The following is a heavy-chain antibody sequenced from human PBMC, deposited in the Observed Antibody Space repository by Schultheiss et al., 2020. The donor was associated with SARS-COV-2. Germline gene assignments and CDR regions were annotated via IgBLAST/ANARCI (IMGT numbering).Heavy chain of an antibody. Sequence: GGSLRLSCAASGFTFSSHGMHWVRQAPGRGLEWVGVILSDGSRQSYADSVKGRFTISRDNSKNTLYLQVNSLTAEDTAVYYCARDDLLDDNGFDIWGQGTKVTVSS. J-gene: IGHJ3*02. CDR3: ARDDLLDDNGFDI. CDR2: ILSDGSRQ. V-gene: IGHV3-33*01. CDR1: GFTFSSHG. D-gene: IGHD3/OR15-3a*01.